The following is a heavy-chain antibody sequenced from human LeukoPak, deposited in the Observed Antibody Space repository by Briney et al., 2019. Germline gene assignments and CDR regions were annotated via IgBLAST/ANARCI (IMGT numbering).Heavy chain of an antibody. V-gene: IGHV4-34*01. J-gene: IGHJ4*02. D-gene: IGHD3-22*01. CDR2: ISHSGST. CDR3: VTYYYGSSAPKRNY. CDR1: GGSFSDYF. Sequence: SETLSLTCAVYGGSFSDYFWSWIRQPPGKGLEWIGEISHSGSTIYNPSLRSRVTISGDTSKKQFSLKLSSVTAADTAVYYCVTYYYGSSAPKRNYWGQGILVTVSS.